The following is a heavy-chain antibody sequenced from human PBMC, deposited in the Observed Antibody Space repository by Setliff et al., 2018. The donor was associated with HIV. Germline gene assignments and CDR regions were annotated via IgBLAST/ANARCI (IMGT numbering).Heavy chain of an antibody. CDR3: ARDFLRSGYFDS. CDR1: GGSFSRYY. Sequence: SETLSLTCAVYGGSFSRYYWNWIRQSPGKGLEWIGEINHSGSTNYNPSLKSRVTISVDTSKNQFSLKLRSVTAADTAVYFCARDFLRSGYFDSWGQGKLVTVSS. D-gene: IGHD3-3*01. V-gene: IGHV4-34*01. CDR2: INHSGST. J-gene: IGHJ4*02.